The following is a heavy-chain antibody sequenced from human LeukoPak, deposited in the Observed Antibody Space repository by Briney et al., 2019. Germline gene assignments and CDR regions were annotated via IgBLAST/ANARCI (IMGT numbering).Heavy chain of an antibody. CDR3: ARLRYDSSGYRSSSYYFEY. J-gene: IGHJ4*02. D-gene: IGHD3-22*01. Sequence: KPSETLSLTCTVSGXSISSYYWNWIRQPPGKGLEWIGYIYYSGSTNYNPSLKSRVTISVDTSKNQFSLKLSAVTAADTAVYYCARLRYDSSGYRSSSYYFEYWGQGTLVTVSS. CDR1: GXSISSYY. V-gene: IGHV4-59*01. CDR2: IYYSGST.